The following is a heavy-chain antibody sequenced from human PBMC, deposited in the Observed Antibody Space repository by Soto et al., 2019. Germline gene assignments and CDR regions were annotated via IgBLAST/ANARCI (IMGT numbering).Heavy chain of an antibody. V-gene: IGHV3-30*03. D-gene: IGHD1-26*01. J-gene: IGHJ4*02. Sequence: LRLSCAASGFTFSTYGIQWVRQAPGKGLEWVALITSDGNNKYYADSVKGRFTVSRDNSKNTLYLQMNSLRPEDTALYYCARGGDFDYWGQGTLVTVSS. CDR1: GFTFSTYG. CDR3: ARGGDFDY. CDR2: ITSDGNNK.